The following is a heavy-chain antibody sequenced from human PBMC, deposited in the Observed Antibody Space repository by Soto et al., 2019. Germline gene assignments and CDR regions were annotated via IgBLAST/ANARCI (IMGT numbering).Heavy chain of an antibody. CDR2: IIPIFGTA. CDR1: GGTFSSYA. V-gene: IGHV1-69*13. D-gene: IGHD2-2*01. CDR3: AKGSTRLLWASYYYGMDV. J-gene: IGHJ6*02. Sequence: SVKVSCKASGGTFSSYAISWVRQAPGQGLEWMGGIIPIFGTANYAQKFQGRVTITADESTSTAYMELSSLRSEDTAVYYCAKGSTRLLWASYYYGMDVWGQGTTVTVSS.